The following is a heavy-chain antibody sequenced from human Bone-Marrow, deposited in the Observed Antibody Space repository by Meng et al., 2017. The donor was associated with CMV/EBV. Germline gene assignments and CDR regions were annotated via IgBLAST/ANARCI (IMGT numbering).Heavy chain of an antibody. V-gene: IGHV1-46*01. CDR3: ARDRFTMIRGIRYAFDI. J-gene: IGHJ3*02. CDR1: GYTFTSYY. CDR2: INPSGGNI. D-gene: IGHD3-10*01. Sequence: ASVKVSCKASGYTFTSYYMHWVRQAPGQGLEWMGIINPSGGNINYAQKFQGRVTMTRDTSTSTVYMELSSLRSEDTAVYYCARDRFTMIRGIRYAFDIWGQGTMVTVSS.